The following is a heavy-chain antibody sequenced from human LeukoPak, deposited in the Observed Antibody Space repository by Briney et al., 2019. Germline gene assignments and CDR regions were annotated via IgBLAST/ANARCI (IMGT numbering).Heavy chain of an antibody. D-gene: IGHD1-26*01. Sequence: GGSLRLSCAASGFTFGDYGMNWVRQAPGKGLEWVASINWSGGSTGYADSVKGRFTISRDNAKNSLYLQMNSLRAEDTAVYYCARDADWELARNPFYFDYWGQGTLVTVSS. CDR3: ARDADWELARNPFYFDY. CDR1: GFTFGDYG. CDR2: INWSGGST. J-gene: IGHJ4*02. V-gene: IGHV3-20*04.